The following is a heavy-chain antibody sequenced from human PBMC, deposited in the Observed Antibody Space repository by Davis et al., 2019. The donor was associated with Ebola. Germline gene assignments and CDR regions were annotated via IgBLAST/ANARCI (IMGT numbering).Heavy chain of an antibody. J-gene: IGHJ4*02. V-gene: IGHV3-30*02. CDR3: ARDREQWLVRPFDFNY. CDR2: IAFDASLK. Sequence: PGGSLRLSCAASGFTFSIYGIYWVRQAPGKGLEWVAYIAFDASLKYYRDSVEGRFTISRDNSKNTLYLHMSSLRAEDTAVYYCARDREQWLVRPFDFNYWGRGTLVTVSS. D-gene: IGHD6-19*01. CDR1: GFTFSIYG.